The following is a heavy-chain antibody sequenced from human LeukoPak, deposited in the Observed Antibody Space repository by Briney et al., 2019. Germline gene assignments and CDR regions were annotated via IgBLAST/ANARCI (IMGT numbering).Heavy chain of an antibody. CDR3: ARDTNTYLDY. V-gene: IGHV3-30-3*01. CDR2: ISYDGSNK. J-gene: IGHJ4*02. CDR1: GFIFSTYT. Sequence: GGSLRLSCAASGFIFSTYTMHWVRQAPGKGLEWVAIISYDGSNKYYADSVKGRFTVSRDNAENSLYLQMNSLRAEDTAVYYCARDTNTYLDYWGQGTLVTVSS. D-gene: IGHD2-8*01.